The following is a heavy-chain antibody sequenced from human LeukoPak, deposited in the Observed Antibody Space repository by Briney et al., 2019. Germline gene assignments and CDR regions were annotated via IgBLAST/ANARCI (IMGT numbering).Heavy chain of an antibody. V-gene: IGHV3-48*01. CDR3: ARDGINWADY. D-gene: IGHD3-16*01. CDR1: GFTFSSYS. Sequence: GGSLRLSCAASGFTFSSYSMNWVRQAPGKGLEWVSYISSSSSTIYYADSVKGRFTISRDNAKNSLYLQMNSLRAEDTAVYYCARDGINWADYWGQGTLVTVSS. J-gene: IGHJ4*02. CDR2: ISSSSSTI.